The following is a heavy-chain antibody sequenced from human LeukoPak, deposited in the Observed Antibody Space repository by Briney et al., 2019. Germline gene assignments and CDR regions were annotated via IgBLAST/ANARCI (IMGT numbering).Heavy chain of an antibody. CDR1: GGSFSGYY. Sequence: PSGTLSLTCAVYGGSFSGYYWSWIRQPPGKGLEWIGEINHSGSTNSNPSLKSRVTISVDTSKNQFSLKLSSVTAADTAMYYCARRLLGYCSGGSCYSGYFQHWGQGTLVTVSS. J-gene: IGHJ1*01. V-gene: IGHV4-34*01. D-gene: IGHD2-15*01. CDR2: INHSGST. CDR3: ARRLLGYCSGGSCYSGYFQH.